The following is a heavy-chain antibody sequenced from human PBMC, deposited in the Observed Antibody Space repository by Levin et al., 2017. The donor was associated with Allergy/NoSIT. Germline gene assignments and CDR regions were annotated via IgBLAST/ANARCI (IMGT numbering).Heavy chain of an antibody. Sequence: GGSLRLSCAVSGFTFSDYYMSWVRQPPGKGLEWVSCISNSGGATYYADSVKGRFTISRDNAKNSLYLQMSSLRAEDTAVYYCAKERTSRWYFDFWGRGTLVTVSS. CDR2: ISNSGGAT. CDR3: AKERTSRWYFDF. D-gene: IGHD2-2*01. J-gene: IGHJ2*01. V-gene: IGHV3-11*01. CDR1: GFTFSDYY.